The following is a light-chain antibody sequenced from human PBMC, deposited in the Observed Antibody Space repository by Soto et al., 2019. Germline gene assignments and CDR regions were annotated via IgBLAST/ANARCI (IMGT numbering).Light chain of an antibody. CDR2: AAS. CDR1: GFISIW. V-gene: IGKV1-12*02. CDR3: LQAYSFPST. Sequence: DVQMTQSPSSVSASVGDRVTITCRASGFISIWLAWFQQRTGKAPKLLIYAASNLQGGVPSRFTGSGSGTDFTLTISSLQPEDFATYFCLQAYSFPSTFGGGTKVEIK. J-gene: IGKJ4*01.